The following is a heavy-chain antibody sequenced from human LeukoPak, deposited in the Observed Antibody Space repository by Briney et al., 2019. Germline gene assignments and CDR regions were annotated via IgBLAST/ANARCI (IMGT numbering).Heavy chain of an antibody. CDR2: INPNSGGT. Sequence: ASVKVSCKASGYTFTGYYMHWVRHAPGQGLEWMGWINPNSGGTNYAQKFQGRVTMTRDTSISTAYMELSRLRSEDTAVYYCATSYYYDGSDYYRTDYWGQGTLVTVSS. V-gene: IGHV1-2*02. CDR1: GYTFTGYY. CDR3: ATSYYYDGSDYYRTDY. J-gene: IGHJ4*02. D-gene: IGHD3-22*01.